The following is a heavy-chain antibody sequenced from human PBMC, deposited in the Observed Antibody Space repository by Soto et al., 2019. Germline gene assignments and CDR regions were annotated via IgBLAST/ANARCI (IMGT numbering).Heavy chain of an antibody. Sequence: GGSLRLSCAASGFTFSSYGMHWVRQAPGKGLEWVAVISYDGSNKYYADSVKGRFTISRDNSKDALNLQMNSLRAEDTAVYYCAKGRWELLKIGDYWGQGT. CDR2: ISYDGSNK. V-gene: IGHV3-30*18. J-gene: IGHJ4*02. CDR3: AKGRWELLKIGDY. CDR1: GFTFSSYG. D-gene: IGHD1-26*01.